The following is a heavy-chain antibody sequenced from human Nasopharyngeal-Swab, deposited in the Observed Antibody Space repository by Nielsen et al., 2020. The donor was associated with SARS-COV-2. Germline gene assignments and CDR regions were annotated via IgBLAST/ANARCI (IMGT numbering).Heavy chain of an antibody. Sequence: GSLRLSCAASGFTFSNYWIHWVRQAPGKGLVWVSRIHSDGANTNYADSVKGRFTISRDNAKNTLYLQMNSLRAEDTAVYYCASAVKAHTSGLDVWGQGTTVTVSS. CDR1: GFTFSNYW. V-gene: IGHV3-74*01. J-gene: IGHJ6*02. CDR3: ASAVKAHTSGLDV. CDR2: IHSDGANT.